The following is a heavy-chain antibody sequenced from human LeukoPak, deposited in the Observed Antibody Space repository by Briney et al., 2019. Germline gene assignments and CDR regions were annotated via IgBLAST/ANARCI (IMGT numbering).Heavy chain of an antibody. J-gene: IGHJ4*02. CDR1: GFTFSSYS. Sequence: GGSLRLSCAASGFTFSSYSMNWVRQAPGKGLEWVSSISSSSSYIYYADSVKGRFTISRNNAKNSLYLQMNSLRAEDTAVYYCARECIAAAGTGDYWGQGTLVTVSS. V-gene: IGHV3-21*04. CDR2: ISSSSSYI. CDR3: ARECIAAAGTGDY. D-gene: IGHD6-13*01.